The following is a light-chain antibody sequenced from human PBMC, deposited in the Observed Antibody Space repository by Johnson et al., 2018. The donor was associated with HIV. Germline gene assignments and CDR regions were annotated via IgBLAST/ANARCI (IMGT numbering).Light chain of an antibody. CDR3: GAWDSSLSAHYV. Sequence: QSVLSQPPSVSAAPGQKVTISCSGSSSNIGNNYVSWYQQLPGTAPKLLIYDNHKRPSGIPDRFSGSKSGTSATLGITGLQTGDEADYYCGAWDSSLSAHYVFGTGTKVTVL. J-gene: IGLJ1*01. CDR2: DNH. CDR1: SSNIGNNY. V-gene: IGLV1-51*02.